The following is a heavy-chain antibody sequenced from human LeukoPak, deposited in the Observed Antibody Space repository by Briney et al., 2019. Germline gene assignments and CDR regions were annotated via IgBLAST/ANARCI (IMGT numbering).Heavy chain of an antibody. CDR1: GFTFSDYW. D-gene: IGHD3-22*01. CDR3: AKSSYYDTSGFYREYYFDY. Sequence: GGSLRLSCAASGFTFSDYWIHWVRQAPGKGLVWVSRINTDGSITNYADSVKGRFSISRDNAKNTLYLQMNSLRAEDTAVYYCAKSSYYDTSGFYREYYFDYWGQGTLVTVSS. J-gene: IGHJ4*02. V-gene: IGHV3-74*01. CDR2: INTDGSIT.